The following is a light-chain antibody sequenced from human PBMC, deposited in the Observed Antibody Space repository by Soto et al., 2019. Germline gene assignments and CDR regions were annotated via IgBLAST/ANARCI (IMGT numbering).Light chain of an antibody. V-gene: IGKV1-5*03. CDR2: KAS. CDR3: QQYNDNWT. Sequence: DIQMTQSPSTLSASVGDRVTITCRASQSISSWLAWYQQKPGKAPKPLIYKASTLQSGVPSRFSGSGSGTEFTLAMSSLQPDDSATYYCQQYNDNWTFGQGTKVEIK. J-gene: IGKJ1*01. CDR1: QSISSW.